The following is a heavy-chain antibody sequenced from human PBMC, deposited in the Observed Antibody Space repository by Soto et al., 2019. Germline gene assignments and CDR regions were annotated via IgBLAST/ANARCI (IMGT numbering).Heavy chain of an antibody. CDR2: ISAYSGNT. D-gene: IGHD2-21*02. Sequence: QVQLVQSGAEVKKPGASVKVSCKASGYTFTSYGIIWVRQAPGQGLEWIGWISAYSGNTNYAQKLQGRVTMTTDTSTSTAYMELRSLRSDDTAVYYCARDCGGDCYNTDNAYYWGQGTLVTVSS. V-gene: IGHV1-18*01. CDR3: ARDCGGDCYNTDNAYY. J-gene: IGHJ4*02. CDR1: GYTFTSYG.